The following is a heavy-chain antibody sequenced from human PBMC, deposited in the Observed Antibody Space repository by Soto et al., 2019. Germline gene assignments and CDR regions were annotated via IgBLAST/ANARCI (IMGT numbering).Heavy chain of an antibody. CDR1: GFPFSSSW. CDR3: ARDSNGYYMDV. V-gene: IGHV3-74*01. Sequence: HPGGSLRLSCAASGFPFSSSWMHWVRQAPGKGLVWVSLINSDGSNTNYVDSVKGRFTISRDNAKNSLYLQMNSLRAEDTAVYYCARDSNGYYMDVWGKGTTVTVSS. J-gene: IGHJ6*03. CDR2: INSDGSNT.